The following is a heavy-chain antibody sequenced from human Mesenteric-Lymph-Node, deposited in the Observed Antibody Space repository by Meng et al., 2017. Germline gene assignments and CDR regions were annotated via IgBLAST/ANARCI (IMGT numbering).Heavy chain of an antibody. Sequence: QGQLQQWGAGLLKPSETLSLTCAVYGGSFSGYYWSWIRQPPGKGLEWIGEINHSGSTNYNPSLKSRVTISVDTSKNQFFLQLNSVTPEDTAVYYCARGYGPIHSEYNFDYWGQGTLVTVFS. CDR1: GGSFSGYY. CDR3: ARGYGPIHSEYNFDY. CDR2: INHSGST. V-gene: IGHV4-34*01. J-gene: IGHJ4*02. D-gene: IGHD1-26*01.